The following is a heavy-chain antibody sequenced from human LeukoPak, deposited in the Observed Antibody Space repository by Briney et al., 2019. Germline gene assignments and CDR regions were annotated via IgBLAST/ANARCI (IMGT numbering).Heavy chain of an antibody. CDR1: GFTFSSYA. V-gene: IGHV3-30*04. Sequence: GRSLRLFCAASGFTFSSYAMHWVRQAPGKGLEWVAVISYDGSNKYYADSVKGRFTISRDNSKNTLYLQMNSLRAEDTAVYYCARAPSYYDILTAPYGMDVWGKGTTVTVSS. D-gene: IGHD3-9*01. J-gene: IGHJ6*04. CDR2: ISYDGSNK. CDR3: ARAPSYYDILTAPYGMDV.